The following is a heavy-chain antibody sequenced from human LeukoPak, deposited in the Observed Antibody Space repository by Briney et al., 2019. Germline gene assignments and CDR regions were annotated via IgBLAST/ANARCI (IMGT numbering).Heavy chain of an antibody. Sequence: GGSLRLSCAASGFTFSSYAMSWVRQAPGKGLEWVSAISGSGGSTYYAASVKGRFTISRDNSKNTLYLQMNSLRAEDTAVYYCAKVLWFGEPTLRDYWGQGTLVTVSS. CDR2: ISGSGGST. J-gene: IGHJ4*02. CDR1: GFTFSSYA. V-gene: IGHV3-23*01. D-gene: IGHD3-10*01. CDR3: AKVLWFGEPTLRDY.